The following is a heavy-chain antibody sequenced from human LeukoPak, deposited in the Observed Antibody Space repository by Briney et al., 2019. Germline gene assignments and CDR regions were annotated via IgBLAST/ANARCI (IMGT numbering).Heavy chain of an antibody. J-gene: IGHJ4*02. Sequence: PGGSLRLSCAASGFTFSAYYMHWVRQAPGKGLEWVALVSNDGGIKYYGASVRGRFTISRDNPENTLYLQMNSLRADDTAAYYCAKGGEQKTFRCGMDSWGQGTLVTVSS. CDR1: GFTFSAYY. CDR2: VSNDGGIK. V-gene: IGHV3-30*18. D-gene: IGHD1/OR15-1a*01. CDR3: AKGGEQKTFRCGMDS.